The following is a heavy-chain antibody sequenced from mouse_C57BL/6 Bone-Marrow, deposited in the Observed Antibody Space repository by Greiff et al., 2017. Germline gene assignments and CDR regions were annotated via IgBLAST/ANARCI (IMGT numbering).Heavy chain of an antibody. Sequence: QVQLQQPGAELVKPGASVKLSCKASGYTFTSYWMQWVKQRPGQGLEWIGEIDPSDSYTNYNQKFKGKATLTADKSSSTAYMQLSSLTSEDSAVYFCAKGITTVVESTRNYYAMDYWGQGTSVTVSS. J-gene: IGHJ4*01. CDR1: GYTFTSYW. D-gene: IGHD1-1*01. V-gene: IGHV1-50*01. CDR2: IDPSDSYT. CDR3: AKGITTVVESTRNYYAMDY.